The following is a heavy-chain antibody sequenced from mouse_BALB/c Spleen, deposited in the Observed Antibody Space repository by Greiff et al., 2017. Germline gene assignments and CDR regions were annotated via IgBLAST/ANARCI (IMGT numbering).Heavy chain of an antibody. CDR1: GYTFTSYW. D-gene: IGHD2-14*01. J-gene: IGHJ4*01. CDR2: IFPGPGTT. Sequence: QVQLQQPGAELVKPGASVKLSCKTSGYTFTSYWIQWVKQRPGQGLGWIGEIFPGPGTTYYNEKFKGKATLTIDTSSSTACMQLSSLTSEAAAVYFCASSSVRQESPYAMDYWGQGTAVTVAS. V-gene: IGHV1S132*01. CDR3: ASSSVRQESPYAMDY.